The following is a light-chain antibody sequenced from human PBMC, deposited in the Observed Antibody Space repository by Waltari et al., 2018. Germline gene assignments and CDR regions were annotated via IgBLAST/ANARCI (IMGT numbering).Light chain of an antibody. CDR3: QQYYTTRYT. J-gene: IGKJ2*01. V-gene: IGKV4-1*01. CDR1: QSVLHSPKNKNF. CDR2: WAS. Sequence: IVMTQAPDSLAVSLGERATRKCKSRQSVLHSPKNKNFISWYHHKPGQPPKLLIYWASTRESGVPDRFSGSGSGTDFTLTISSLQAEDVAVYYCQQYYTTRYTFGQGTKLEI.